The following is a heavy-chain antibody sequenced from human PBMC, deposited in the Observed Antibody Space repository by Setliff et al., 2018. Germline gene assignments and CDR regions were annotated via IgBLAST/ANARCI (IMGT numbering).Heavy chain of an antibody. D-gene: IGHD6-19*01. J-gene: IGHJ4*02. Sequence: ASVKVSCKASGYTFTNYYLSWVRQAPGQGLEWLGSISPYSGNTNYPQWLQDRVTMTIDTSATTVYMELQSLRSDDTAVYYCVRSSAPQVVLAADFDFWGQGTPVTVSS. CDR2: ISPYSGNT. CDR1: GYTFTNYY. CDR3: VRSSAPQVVLAADFDF. V-gene: IGHV1-18*01.